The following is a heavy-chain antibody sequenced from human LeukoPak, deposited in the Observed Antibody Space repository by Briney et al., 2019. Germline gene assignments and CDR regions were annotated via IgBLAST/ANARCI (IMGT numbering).Heavy chain of an antibody. CDR3: ARVVPAAIPYYYMDV. Sequence: SETLSLTCTVSGGSISSYYWSWIRQPAGKGLEWIRRIYTSGSTNYNPSLKSRVTMSVGTSKNQFTLKLSSVTAADTAVYYCARVVPAAIPYYYMDVWGKGTTVTVSS. J-gene: IGHJ6*03. D-gene: IGHD2-2*01. V-gene: IGHV4-4*07. CDR2: IYTSGST. CDR1: GGSISSYY.